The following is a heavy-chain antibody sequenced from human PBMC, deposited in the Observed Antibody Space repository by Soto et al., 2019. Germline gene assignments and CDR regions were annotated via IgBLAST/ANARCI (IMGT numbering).Heavy chain of an antibody. V-gene: IGHV1-69*01. CDR2: IIPIFGTA. CDR1: GGTFSSYA. J-gene: IGHJ2*01. Sequence: QVQLVQSGAEVKKPGSSVKVSCKASGGTFSSYAISWVRQAPGQGLEWMGGIIPIFGTANYAQKFQGRVTITAAESTSTAYMERSSLRSEDTAVYYCARGMTTVVNLGVGHFDLWGRGTLVTVSS. CDR3: ARGMTTVVNLGVGHFDL. D-gene: IGHD4-17*01.